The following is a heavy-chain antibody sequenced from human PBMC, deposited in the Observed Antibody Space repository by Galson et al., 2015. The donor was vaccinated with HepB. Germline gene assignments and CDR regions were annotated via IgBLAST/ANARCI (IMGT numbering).Heavy chain of an antibody. CDR3: ARGRGHYSRDAFDM. Sequence: SLRLSCAASGFTFSSYWMHWVRQAPGKGLVWVSRVNGDGSNTSYTDSVKGRLTISRDDAKKTLYLQMNSLRGEATAVYYCARGRGHYSRDAFDMWGQGTLVTVSS. V-gene: IGHV3-74*01. CDR2: VNGDGSNT. CDR1: GFTFSSYW. D-gene: IGHD2-21*01. J-gene: IGHJ3*02.